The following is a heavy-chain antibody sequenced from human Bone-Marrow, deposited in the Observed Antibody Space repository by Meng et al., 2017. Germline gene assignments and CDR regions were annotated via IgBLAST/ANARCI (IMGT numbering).Heavy chain of an antibody. Sequence: QVQLQRRGGGLLKPSQTLSLTCVVSGGYFSDYYWRRLRQPPGKGLEWIGESNHSGSTNYNPSLESRATISVDTSQNNLSLKLSSETAADSAVYYCARGPTTMAHDFDYWGQGTLVTVSS. CDR3: ARGPTTMAHDFDY. J-gene: IGHJ4*02. CDR1: GGYFSDYY. V-gene: IGHV4-34*01. CDR2: SNHSGST. D-gene: IGHD4-11*01.